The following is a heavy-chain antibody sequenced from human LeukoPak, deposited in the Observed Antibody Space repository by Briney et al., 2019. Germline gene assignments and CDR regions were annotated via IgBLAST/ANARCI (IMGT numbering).Heavy chain of an antibody. D-gene: IGHD3-22*01. CDR1: GYTFTSYY. J-gene: IGHJ4*02. Sequence: ASVKVSCKASGYTFTSYYLHWVRQAPGQGLEWMGWINPNSGGTNYAQKFQGWVTMTRDTSISTAYMELSRLRSDDTAVYYCARASPHYYDSSGYYYPPDYWGQGTLVTVSS. CDR2: INPNSGGT. V-gene: IGHV1-2*04. CDR3: ARASPHYYDSSGYYYPPDY.